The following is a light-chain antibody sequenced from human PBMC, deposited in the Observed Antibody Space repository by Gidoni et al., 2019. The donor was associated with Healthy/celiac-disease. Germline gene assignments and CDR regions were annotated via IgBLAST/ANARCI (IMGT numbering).Light chain of an antibody. CDR1: QCVSSN. CDR3: QQDNNWMT. J-gene: IGKJ1*01. V-gene: IGKV3-15*01. Sequence: ILMTQSPATLSVSPGERATLSCSASQCVSSNFAWYQQKPGQSPRLLIYGASTRANGSPDRFSGSGSGTEFTLTISSLQSEDFAVYYCQQDNNWMTFXXXTKVEIK. CDR2: GAS.